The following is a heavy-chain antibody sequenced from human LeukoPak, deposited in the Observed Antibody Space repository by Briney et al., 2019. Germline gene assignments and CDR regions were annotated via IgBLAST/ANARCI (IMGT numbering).Heavy chain of an antibody. D-gene: IGHD3-22*01. Sequence: PGGSLRLSCAASGFTFSSYWMSWVRQAPGKGLEWVANIKQDGSEKYYVDSVKGRFTISRDNAKNSLYLQMNSLSAEDTAVYYCATPNYYDSSGYPKYFQHWGQGTLVTVSS. J-gene: IGHJ1*01. V-gene: IGHV3-7*01. CDR2: IKQDGSEK. CDR3: ATPNYYDSSGYPKYFQH. CDR1: GFTFSSYW.